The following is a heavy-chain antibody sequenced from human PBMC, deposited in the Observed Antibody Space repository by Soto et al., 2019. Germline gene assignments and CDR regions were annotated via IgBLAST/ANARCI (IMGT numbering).Heavy chain of an antibody. J-gene: IGHJ4*02. V-gene: IGHV3-7*05. CDR1: GFTFSSYW. D-gene: IGHD1-26*01. Sequence: GGSLKLSCAASGFTFSSYWMSWVRQAPGKGLEWVATIKQDGSENFYVDSVKGRFTISRDNAVNLLYLQLNSRSAEDTGVYYCSRAAPFPYSGSYVHFDYWGQGTLVTVSS. CDR2: IKQDGSEN. CDR3: SRAAPFPYSGSYVHFDY.